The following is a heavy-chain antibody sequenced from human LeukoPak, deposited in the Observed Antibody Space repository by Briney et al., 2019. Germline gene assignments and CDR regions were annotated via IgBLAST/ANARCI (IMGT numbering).Heavy chain of an antibody. Sequence: PSETLSLTCTVSGGSISSGSYYWSWIRQPPGKGLEWIGSMYYTGNTYYSASLKSRVTISIDTSKNQISLRLTSVTATDTAMYYCARQTGSGLFTLPGGQGTLVTVSS. D-gene: IGHD3/OR15-3a*01. J-gene: IGHJ4*02. CDR2: MYYTGNT. CDR3: ARQTGSGLFTLP. CDR1: GGSISSGSYY. V-gene: IGHV4-39*01.